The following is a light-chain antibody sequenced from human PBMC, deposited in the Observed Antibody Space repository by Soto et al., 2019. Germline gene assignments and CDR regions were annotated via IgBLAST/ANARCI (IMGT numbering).Light chain of an antibody. V-gene: IGKV3-20*01. J-gene: IGKJ3*01. Sequence: EIVLTQSPATLSLSPGERATLYCRASQSLTRNLAWYQHKPGQSPRLLIYGASSRATGIPDRFSGSGSGTDFTLTISRLEPEDFAVYYCQQYGNSPGFTFGPGTKVDNK. CDR1: QSLTRN. CDR3: QQYGNSPGFT. CDR2: GAS.